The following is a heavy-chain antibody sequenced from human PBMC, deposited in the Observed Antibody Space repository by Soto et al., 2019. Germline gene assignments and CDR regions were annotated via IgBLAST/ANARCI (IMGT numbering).Heavy chain of an antibody. V-gene: IGHV1-18*01. CDR1: GYAFPHYV. D-gene: IGHD1-26*01. CDR2: STHTGNT. CDR3: ARSGEHPIDY. J-gene: IGHJ4*02. Sequence: ASVKVSCKTSGYAFPHYVINWVRQAPGHGLEWMGFSTHTGNTNYAQNFQGRVVLTTDTSTSPAYMEVTSLRSDDTAVYYCARSGEHPIDYWSQGTTVSVSS.